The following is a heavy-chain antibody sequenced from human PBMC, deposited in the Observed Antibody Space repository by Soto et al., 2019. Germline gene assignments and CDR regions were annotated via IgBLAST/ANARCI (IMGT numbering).Heavy chain of an antibody. J-gene: IGHJ5*02. D-gene: IGHD2-15*01. V-gene: IGHV5-51*01. CDR2: IYPGDSDT. Sequence: GESLKISCKGSGYSFTSYWIGWVRQMPGKGLEWMGIIYPGDSDTRYSPSFQGQVTISADKSISTAYLQWSSLKASDTAMYYCATQRGYCSGGSCYSGFDPWGHGTLVTVSS. CDR3: ATQRGYCSGGSCYSGFDP. CDR1: GYSFTSYW.